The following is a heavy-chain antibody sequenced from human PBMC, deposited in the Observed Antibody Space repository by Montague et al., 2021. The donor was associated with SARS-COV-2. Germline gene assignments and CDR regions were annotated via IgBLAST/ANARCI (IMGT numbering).Heavy chain of an antibody. CDR1: GGSISSSSHY. J-gene: IGHJ3*02. D-gene: IGHD3-3*01. CDR3: ARHSGRDTIFGVITIPDAFDI. CDR2: IYYSGST. Sequence: SETLSLTCTVSGGSISSSSHYWGWIRQPPGKGLDWIGSIYYSGSTYYKPSLKSRVIIYVDTSKNQFSLKLSSVTAADTAVYYCARHSGRDTIFGVITIPDAFDIWGQGTTVTVSS. V-gene: IGHV4-39*01.